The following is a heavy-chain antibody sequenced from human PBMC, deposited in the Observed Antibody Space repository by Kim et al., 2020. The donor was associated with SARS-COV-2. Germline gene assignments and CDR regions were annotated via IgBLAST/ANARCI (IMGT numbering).Heavy chain of an antibody. CDR3: ARDGSGSYYHFDY. CDR1: GFTFSFYS. CDR2: ISSSSSYI. V-gene: IGHV3-21*01. J-gene: IGHJ4*02. Sequence: GGSLRLSCAASGFTFSFYSMNWVRQAPGKGLEWVSSISSSSSYISYADSVKGRFTISRDNAKNSLYLQMNSLRAEDTAVYYCARDGSGSYYHFDYWGQGTLVTVSS. D-gene: IGHD3-10*01.